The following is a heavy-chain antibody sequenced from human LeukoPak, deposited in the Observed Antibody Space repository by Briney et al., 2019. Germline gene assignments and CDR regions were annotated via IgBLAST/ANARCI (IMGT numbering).Heavy chain of an antibody. CDR2: IYPNNGGT. J-gene: IGHJ4*02. D-gene: IGHD1-26*01. Sequence: VASVKVSCKASGYTFTGYYMHWVRQAPGQELEWMGWIYPNNGGTNSAQNFQGRVTMTRDTSMSTAYMELSSLRSDDTAVYYCARFSGSSNFDYWGQGTLVTVSS. CDR1: GYTFTGYY. V-gene: IGHV1-2*02. CDR3: ARFSGSSNFDY.